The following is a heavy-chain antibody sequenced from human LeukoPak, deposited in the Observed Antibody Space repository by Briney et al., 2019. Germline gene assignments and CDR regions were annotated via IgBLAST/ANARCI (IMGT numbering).Heavy chain of an antibody. Sequence: SETLSLTCAVSGYSINSDSYWGWIRQPPGKVLEWIGSVYHSGSSYYNASLKSRITISVDTSKNQLSLKVSSLTAADTAVYYCARNNSGSGWFDPWGQGTLVTVSP. CDR2: VYHSGSS. CDR3: ARNNSGSGWFDP. CDR1: GYSINSDSY. J-gene: IGHJ5*02. V-gene: IGHV4-38-2*01. D-gene: IGHD6-19*01.